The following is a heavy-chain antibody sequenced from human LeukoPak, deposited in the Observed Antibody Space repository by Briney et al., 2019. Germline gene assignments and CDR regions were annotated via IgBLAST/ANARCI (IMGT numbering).Heavy chain of an antibody. CDR3: ARDYYYDTSGYYKMDY. J-gene: IGHJ4*02. CDR2: ICAYNGNT. CDR1: VYTFTNYG. V-gene: IGHV1-18*01. Sequence: ASVKVSCKASVYTFTNYGISWVRPAPGQGLEWMGWICAYNGNTNYAQNVQGRVTMTTDTSTSTAYIELRSLISDDTAVYYCARDYYYDTSGYYKMDYWGQGTLVTVSS. D-gene: IGHD3-22*01.